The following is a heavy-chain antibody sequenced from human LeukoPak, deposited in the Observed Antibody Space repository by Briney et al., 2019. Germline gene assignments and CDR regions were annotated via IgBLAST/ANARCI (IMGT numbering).Heavy chain of an antibody. Sequence: PGGSLRLSCAASGFTFSSYTMNWVRQAPGKGLEWVSCISSSTSYIYYTDSVKGRFTISRDNAKNSLYLQMNSLTVEDTAVYYCTRGTSVVAGIDFWGQGTLVTVSS. CDR1: GFTFSSYT. V-gene: IGHV3-21*01. CDR2: ISSSTSYI. D-gene: IGHD2-15*01. CDR3: TRGTSVVAGIDF. J-gene: IGHJ4*02.